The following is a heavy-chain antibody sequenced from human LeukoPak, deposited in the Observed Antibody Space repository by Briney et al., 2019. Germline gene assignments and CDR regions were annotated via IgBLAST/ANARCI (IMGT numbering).Heavy chain of an antibody. J-gene: IGHJ4*02. V-gene: IGHV1-2*02. CDR3: ARTRNYVEFDY. D-gene: IGHD4-17*01. Sequence: ASVKVSCKASGYTFTSYYMHWVRQASGQGLEWMGWINPNSGGTNFAQRFQGRVTMTRDTSISTAYVELSRLRSDDTAVYYCARTRNYVEFDYWGQGTLVTVSS. CDR1: GYTFTSYY. CDR2: INPNSGGT.